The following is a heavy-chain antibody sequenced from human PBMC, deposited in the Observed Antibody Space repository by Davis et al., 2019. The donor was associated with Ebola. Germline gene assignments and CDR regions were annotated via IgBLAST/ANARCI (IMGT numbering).Heavy chain of an antibody. CDR3: ARDLGSSSWYNGMDV. D-gene: IGHD6-13*01. Sequence: GESLKISCSASGFIFSTYVMSWVRKAPGKGLEWVSSISNSGVYIYYADSLKGRFTISRDNAKDSLYLQMNSLRAEDTAVYYCARDLGSSSWYNGMDVWGQGTTVTVSS. J-gene: IGHJ6*02. CDR1: GFIFSTYV. V-gene: IGHV3-21*01. CDR2: ISNSGVYI.